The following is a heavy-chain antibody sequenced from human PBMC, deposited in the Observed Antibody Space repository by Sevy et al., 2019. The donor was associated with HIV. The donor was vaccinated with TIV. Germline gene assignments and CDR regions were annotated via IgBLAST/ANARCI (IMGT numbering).Heavy chain of an antibody. CDR1: GGSISSGGYY. J-gene: IGHJ4*02. CDR3: ASGDGYYLDY. D-gene: IGHD7-27*01. CDR2: IYYSGST. Sequence: SETLSLTCTVSGGSISSGGYYWTWIRQHPGKGLEWIGYIYYSGSTYYNPSLKSRLTISVDTSKNQFSLKFGSVTAADTAMDDCASGDGYYLDYWGQGTLVTVSS. V-gene: IGHV4-31*03.